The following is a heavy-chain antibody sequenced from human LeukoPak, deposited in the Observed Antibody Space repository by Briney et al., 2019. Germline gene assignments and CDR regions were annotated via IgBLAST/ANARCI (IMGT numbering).Heavy chain of an antibody. CDR2: IYHSGST. CDR3: AIVGALYNWFDP. D-gene: IGHD1-26*01. CDR1: GYSISSGYY. V-gene: IGHV4-38-2*02. J-gene: IGHJ5*02. Sequence: PSETLSLTCTVSGYSISSGYYWGWIRQPPGKGLEWIGSIYHSGSTYYNPSLKSRVTISVDTSKNQFSLKLSSVTAADTAVYYCAIVGALYNWFDPWGQGTLVTVSS.